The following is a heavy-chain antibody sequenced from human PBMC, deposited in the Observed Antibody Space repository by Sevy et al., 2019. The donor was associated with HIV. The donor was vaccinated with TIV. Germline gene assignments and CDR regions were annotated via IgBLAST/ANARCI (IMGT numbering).Heavy chain of an antibody. D-gene: IGHD3-22*01. CDR1: GFTFSSYE. CDR2: ISSSGSAI. CDR3: AREPGLHSSGYSGGFDY. V-gene: IGHV3-48*03. Sequence: GGSLRLSCEASGFTFSSYEMNWVRQAPGKGLEWISYISSSGSAIYYPDSVKGRFTVSRDNAKNLVYLQMNSLRAEDTAIYYCAREPGLHSSGYSGGFDYWGQEPWSPSPQ. J-gene: IGHJ4*01.